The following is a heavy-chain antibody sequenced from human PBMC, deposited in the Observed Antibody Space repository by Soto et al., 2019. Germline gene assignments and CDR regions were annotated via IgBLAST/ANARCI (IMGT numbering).Heavy chain of an antibody. V-gene: IGHV1-8*02. D-gene: IGHD5-18*01. Sequence: QVQLVQSGAEVKKPGASVKVSCKASGYTFTNNDVSWVRQATGQGLEWMGWMNPGSGDTGYAQKFQGRVTMTRDISIATAYMELHILTSEDTAIYYCARMESFGSLNWFDPWGQGTLVTVSS. CDR1: GYTFTNND. CDR2: MNPGSGDT. J-gene: IGHJ5*02. CDR3: ARMESFGSLNWFDP.